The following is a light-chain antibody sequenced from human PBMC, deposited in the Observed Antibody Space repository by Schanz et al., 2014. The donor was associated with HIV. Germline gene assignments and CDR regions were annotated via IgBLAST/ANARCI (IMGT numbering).Light chain of an antibody. CDR1: QSVLYSSHNKNY. CDR3: QQYYSLPFT. J-gene: IGKJ4*01. Sequence: DIVMTQSPDSLAVSLGERATINCKSSQSVLYSSHNKNYLAWYQQKPGQPPKLLIYWASTRESGVPDRFSGSGSGTDFTLTISSLQAEDVAVYYCQQYYSLPFTFGGGTKVEIK. V-gene: IGKV4-1*01. CDR2: WAS.